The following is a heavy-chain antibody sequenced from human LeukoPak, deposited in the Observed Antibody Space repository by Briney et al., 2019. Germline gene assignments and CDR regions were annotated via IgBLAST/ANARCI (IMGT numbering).Heavy chain of an antibody. D-gene: IGHD2-2*02. Sequence: GGSLRLSCAASGFTFSSYAMHWVRQAPGKGLEWVAVISYDGSNKYYADSVKGRFTISRDNSKNTLYLQMNSLRAEDTAVYYCAKDRSPYCSSTSCYTGLDYWGQGTLVTVSS. V-gene: IGHV3-30*04. CDR2: ISYDGSNK. J-gene: IGHJ4*02. CDR3: AKDRSPYCSSTSCYTGLDY. CDR1: GFTFSSYA.